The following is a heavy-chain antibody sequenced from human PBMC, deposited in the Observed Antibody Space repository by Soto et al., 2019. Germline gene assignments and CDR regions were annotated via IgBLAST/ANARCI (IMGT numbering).Heavy chain of an antibody. D-gene: IGHD3-3*01. CDR2: INAGNGNT. V-gene: IGHV1-3*01. CDR3: ARVLTYYDFWSGYQTKEYYYGMDV. J-gene: IGHJ6*02. CDR1: GYTFTIYA. Sequence: GASVKVSCKASGYTFTIYAMHWVRQAPGQRLEWMGWINAGNGNTKYSQKFQGRVTITRDTSASTAYMELSSLRSEDTAVYYCARVLTYYDFWSGYQTKEYYYGMDVWGQGTTVTVSS.